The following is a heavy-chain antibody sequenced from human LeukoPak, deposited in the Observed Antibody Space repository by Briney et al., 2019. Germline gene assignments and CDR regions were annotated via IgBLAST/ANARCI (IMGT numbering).Heavy chain of an antibody. CDR2: INCSGRT. V-gene: IGHV4-59*08. J-gene: IGHJ4*02. D-gene: IGHD6-19*01. CDR1: GDSNSDYY. CDR3: ARTIGGWHYFDF. Sequence: SETLSLTCSVSGDSNSDYYWSWIRQPPGKGLEWIGYINCSGRTDYNPSLKSRVTISVDTSKNQFSLKLSSVTAADTAVFYCARTIGGWHYFDFWGQGILVTVSS.